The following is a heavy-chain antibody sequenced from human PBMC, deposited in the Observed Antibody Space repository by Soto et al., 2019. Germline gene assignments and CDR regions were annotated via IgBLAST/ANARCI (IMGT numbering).Heavy chain of an antibody. CDR3: AREAYYDSSD. Sequence: QVQLQESGPGLVKPSETLSLTCTVSGGSVSRGSYYWSWIRQHPGKGLEWIGYIYYSGSTNYNPSHKSRVTIPVDTSKNQFSLKLSSVTAADTAVYYCAREAYYDSSDWRQGPLVTVSS. CDR2: IYYSGST. CDR1: GGSVSRGSYY. J-gene: IGHJ1*01. D-gene: IGHD3-22*01. V-gene: IGHV4-61*01.